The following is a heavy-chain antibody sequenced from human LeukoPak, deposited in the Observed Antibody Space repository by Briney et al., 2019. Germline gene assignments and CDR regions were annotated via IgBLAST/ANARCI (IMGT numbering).Heavy chain of an antibody. CDR2: IKQDGSEK. D-gene: IGHD3-22*01. CDR3: ARGATGYYDSSGYNYLGYYFDY. V-gene: IGHV3-7*01. J-gene: IGHJ4*02. CDR1: GFTFSSYW. Sequence: GSLRLSCAVTGFTFSSYWMSWVRQAPGKGLEWVANIKQDGSEKYYVDSVKGRFTISRDNAKNSLYLQMNSLRAEDTAVYYCARGATGYYDSSGYNYLGYYFDYWGQGTLVTVSS.